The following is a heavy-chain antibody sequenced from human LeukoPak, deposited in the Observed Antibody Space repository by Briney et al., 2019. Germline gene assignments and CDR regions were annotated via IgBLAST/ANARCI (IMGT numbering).Heavy chain of an antibody. Sequence: GGSLSLSCATSGFTFSSSSMNWVRQLPGKGLEWISYISRSGNSTTYADSVKGRFTIARDNAKRAVYLQMNSLSAEDTAVYYCLRQLGNWGQGTRVTVSS. CDR1: GFTFSSSS. D-gene: IGHD3-3*01. J-gene: IGHJ4*02. CDR3: LRQLGN. V-gene: IGHV3-48*04. CDR2: ISRSGNST.